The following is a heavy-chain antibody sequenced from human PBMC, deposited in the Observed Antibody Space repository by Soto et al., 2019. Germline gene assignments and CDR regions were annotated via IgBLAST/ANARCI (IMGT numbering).Heavy chain of an antibody. Sequence: QVQLQESGPGLVKPSETLSLTCTVSGAAMNSYYWSWIRQPPGKGLEWIGYIYNSGTTNYNPSLKSRVAISVERSKFQFSLVLTSVTAADTAIFYCATDSTGYYSDAFDTWGQGTRVIVSS. J-gene: IGHJ3*02. CDR1: GAAMNSYY. CDR3: ATDSTGYYSDAFDT. CDR2: IYNSGTT. D-gene: IGHD3-22*01. V-gene: IGHV4-59*01.